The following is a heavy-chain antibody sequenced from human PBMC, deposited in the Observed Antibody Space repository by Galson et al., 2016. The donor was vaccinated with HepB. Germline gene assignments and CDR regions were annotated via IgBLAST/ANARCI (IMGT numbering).Heavy chain of an antibody. Sequence: TLSLTCIVSGDSISSLEYYWGWIRQPPGRGLEWIGSIYYSGSTYHNPSLKSRVIISLDTSKNQFSLRLRSVTVADTAVYYCARLPSGLGYNWIDVWGRGTLVTVSS. V-gene: IGHV4-39*07. CDR3: ARLPSGLGYNWIDV. J-gene: IGHJ5*02. CDR2: IYYSGST. CDR1: GDSISSLEYY. D-gene: IGHD6-19*01.